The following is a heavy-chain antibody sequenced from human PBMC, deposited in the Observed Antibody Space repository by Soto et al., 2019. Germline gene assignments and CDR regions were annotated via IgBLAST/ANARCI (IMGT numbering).Heavy chain of an antibody. CDR1: GGTFSSYA. J-gene: IGHJ6*02. CDR3: ARGRMTGYLHYYYGMDD. Sequence: SVKVSCKASGGTFSSYAISWVRQAPGQGLEWMGGIIPIFGTANYAQKFQGRVTITADKSTSTAYMELSSLRSEDTAVYYCARGRMTGYLHYYYGMDDWGQGTTVTVSS. CDR2: IIPIFGTA. V-gene: IGHV1-69*06. D-gene: IGHD3-9*01.